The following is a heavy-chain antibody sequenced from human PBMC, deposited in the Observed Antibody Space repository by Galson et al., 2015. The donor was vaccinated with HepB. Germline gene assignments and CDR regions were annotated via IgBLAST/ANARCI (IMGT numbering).Heavy chain of an antibody. CDR3: ARGYYDSSGYWTGYYFDY. D-gene: IGHD3-22*01. CDR2: ISADSGNT. Sequence: SVKVSCKASGYTFTYYAMHWVRQAPGRRFEWMGWISADSGNTKYSQEFQGRVTITRDTSASTVYMDLSSLRSEDTAVYYCARGYYDSSGYWTGYYFDYWGQGTLVTVSS. CDR1: GYTFTYYA. J-gene: IGHJ4*02. V-gene: IGHV1-3*01.